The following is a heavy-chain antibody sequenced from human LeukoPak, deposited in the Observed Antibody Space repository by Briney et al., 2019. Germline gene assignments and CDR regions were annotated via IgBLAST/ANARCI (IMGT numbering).Heavy chain of an antibody. CDR2: ISSSGSTI. CDR1: GFTFSSYA. D-gene: IGHD3-16*02. CDR3: AREVYYDYVWGSYRPIFDP. Sequence: GGSLRLSCAASGFTFSSYAMSWVRQAPGKGLEWVSYISSSGSTIYYADSVKGRFTISRDNAKNSLHLQMNSLRAEDTAVYYCAREVYYDYVWGSYRPIFDPWGQGTLVTVSS. J-gene: IGHJ5*02. V-gene: IGHV3-48*04.